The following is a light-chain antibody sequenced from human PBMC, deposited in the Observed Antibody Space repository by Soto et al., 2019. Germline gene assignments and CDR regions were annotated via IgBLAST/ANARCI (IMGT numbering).Light chain of an antibody. Sequence: DIQMTQSPSTLSASVGDRVTITCRASQSISNWLAWYQQKPGKAPKLLIYKASGLESGVPSRFSGSGSGTEITLTINSLQPDDFATYYCKQYYNYWMFVQGTQVEIK. V-gene: IGKV1-5*03. CDR1: QSISNW. J-gene: IGKJ1*01. CDR3: KQYYNYWM. CDR2: KAS.